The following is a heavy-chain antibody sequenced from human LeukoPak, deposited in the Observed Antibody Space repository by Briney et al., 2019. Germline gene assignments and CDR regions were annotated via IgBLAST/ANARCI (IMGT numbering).Heavy chain of an antibody. CDR2: IYSSGNT. Sequence: GGSLRLSCAASGFTVSSDYMSWVRQAPGEGLEWVSVIYSSGNTYYADSVKGRFTISRDNSKNTLYLQMNSLRVEDTAVYYCARADGARYSSSEAAFDIWGQGTMVTVSS. D-gene: IGHD6-13*01. V-gene: IGHV3-66*01. CDR1: GFTVSSDY. CDR3: ARADGARYSSSEAAFDI. J-gene: IGHJ3*02.